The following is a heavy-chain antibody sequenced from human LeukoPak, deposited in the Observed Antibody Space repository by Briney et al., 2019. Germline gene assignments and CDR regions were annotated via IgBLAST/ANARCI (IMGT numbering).Heavy chain of an antibody. D-gene: IGHD2-2*01. V-gene: IGHV5-51*01. CDR1: GYSFTSYW. CDR2: IYPGDSDT. CDR3: ARQYCSSTSCFWFDP. Sequence: GESLKISCKGSGYSFTSYWIGWVRQMPGKGLEGMGIIYPGDSDTRYSPSFQGQVTISADKSISTAYLQWSSLKASDTAMYYCARQYCSSTSCFWFDPWGQGTLVTVSS. J-gene: IGHJ5*02.